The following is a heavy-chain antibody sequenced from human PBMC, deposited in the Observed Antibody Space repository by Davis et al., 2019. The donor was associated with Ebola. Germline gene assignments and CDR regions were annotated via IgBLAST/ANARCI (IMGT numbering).Heavy chain of an antibody. J-gene: IGHJ6*02. CDR2: ISSSSSTI. CDR1: GFTFSDYY. D-gene: IGHD6-6*01. CDR3: ARGYSSSSNHYGMDV. Sequence: GESLKISCAASGFTFSDYYMSWIRQAPGKGLEWVSYISSSSSTIYYADSVKGRFTISRDNAKNSLYLQMNSLRDEDTAVYYCARGYSSSSNHYGMDVWGQGTTVTVSS. V-gene: IGHV3-11*04.